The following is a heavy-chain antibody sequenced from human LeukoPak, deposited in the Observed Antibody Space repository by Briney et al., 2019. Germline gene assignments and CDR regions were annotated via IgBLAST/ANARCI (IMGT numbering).Heavy chain of an antibody. CDR2: IKQDGSEK. J-gene: IGHJ3*02. CDR1: GFTFSSYW. V-gene: IGHV3-7*01. CDR3: ARKTFQGARGAFDI. Sequence: PGGSLRLSCAASGFTFSSYWMSWVRQAPGKGLEWVANIKQDGSEKYYVDSVKGRFTISRDNAKNSLYLQMNSLRAEDTAVYYCARKTFQGARGAFDIWGQGTMVTVSS. D-gene: IGHD3-10*01.